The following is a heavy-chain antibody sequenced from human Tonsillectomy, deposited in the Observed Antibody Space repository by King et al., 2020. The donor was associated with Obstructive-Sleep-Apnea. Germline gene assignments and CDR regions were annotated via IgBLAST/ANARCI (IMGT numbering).Heavy chain of an antibody. CDR3: ARGDCSGSICYVGGENWFDP. CDR2: IFSRGTT. CDR1: GASITSGDHY. J-gene: IGHJ5*02. Sequence: QLQESGPGLLKPSQTLSLTCDVSGASITSGDHYWTWILQPPRNGLEWLGYIFSRGTTYYKTSLRSRLSISSDTSKNQFSLNLNSVTAADTAVYYCARGDCSGSICYVGGENWFDPWGQGTLVTVSS. V-gene: IGHV4-30-4*01. D-gene: IGHD2-8*02.